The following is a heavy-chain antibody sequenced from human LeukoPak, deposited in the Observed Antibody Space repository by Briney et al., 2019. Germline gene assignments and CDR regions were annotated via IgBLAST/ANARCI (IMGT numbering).Heavy chain of an antibody. J-gene: IGHJ6*02. CDR2: IDPNSGDP. V-gene: IGHV1-2*02. Sequence: GASVKVSCKASGYTFTGYYLHWVRQAPGQGLEWMGWIDPNSGDPNYAQKFQGRVTMTSDTSITTAYMELSSLSSDDTAVYYCAKYVSAKGPPYALDVWGQGTTVTVSS. D-gene: IGHD2/OR15-2a*01. CDR1: GYTFTGYY. CDR3: AKYVSAKGPPYALDV.